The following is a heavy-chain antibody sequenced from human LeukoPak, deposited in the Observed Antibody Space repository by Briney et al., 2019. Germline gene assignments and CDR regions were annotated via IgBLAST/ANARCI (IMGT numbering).Heavy chain of an antibody. D-gene: IGHD1-1*01. J-gene: IGHJ4*02. CDR1: GFTFSSYA. Sequence: GGSLRLSCAASGFTFSSYAMSWVRQAPGKGLEWVSGISGSGGSTYYADSVKGRFTISRDNSKNTLYLQMNSLRAEDTAEYYCAKRGYNWIDAFDFWGQGTLVTVSS. CDR2: ISGSGGST. V-gene: IGHV3-23*01. CDR3: AKRGYNWIDAFDF.